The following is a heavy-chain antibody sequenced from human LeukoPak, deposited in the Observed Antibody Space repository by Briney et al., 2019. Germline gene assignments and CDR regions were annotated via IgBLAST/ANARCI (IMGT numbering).Heavy chain of an antibody. V-gene: IGHV4-59*01. Sequence: PSETLALTCTVSCDSISNYYWSLIRQSPGKELEWIGYMYNRGSTIYNPSLKSRVTISTDTSKNQFSLRLTSVTAADTAVYYCARAEKAVTGTLDYWGQGTLITVSS. D-gene: IGHD6-19*01. J-gene: IGHJ4*02. CDR1: CDSISNYY. CDR3: ARAEKAVTGTLDY. CDR2: MYNRGST.